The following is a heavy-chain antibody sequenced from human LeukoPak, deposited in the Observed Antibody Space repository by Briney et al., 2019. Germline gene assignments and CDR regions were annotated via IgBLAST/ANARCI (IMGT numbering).Heavy chain of an antibody. CDR2: IRDTGGST. Sequence: GGSLRLSCAASGFTFSSYAMSWVRYAPGKGLEWVSGIRDTGGSTYYADSAKGRLTISRDNPKNTLYLQMNSLRADDTAIYYCTRESIYCSSSSCYSPYGLGVWGQGTTITVSS. CDR1: GFTFSSYA. V-gene: IGHV3-23*01. CDR3: TRESIYCSSSSCYSPYGLGV. J-gene: IGHJ6*02. D-gene: IGHD2-2*02.